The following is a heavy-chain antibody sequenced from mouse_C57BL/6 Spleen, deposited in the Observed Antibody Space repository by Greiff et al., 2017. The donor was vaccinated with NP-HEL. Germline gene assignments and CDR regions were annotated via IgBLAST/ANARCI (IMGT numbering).Heavy chain of an antibody. J-gene: IGHJ4*01. CDR1: GYTFTDYN. CDR2: INPNNGGT. D-gene: IGHD1-1*01. Sequence: EVQLQQSGPELVKPGASVKMSCKASGYTFTDYNMHWVKQSHGKSLEWIGYINPNNGGTSYNQKFKGKATLTVNKSSSTAYMELRSLTSEDSAVYYCARQYYGSSYGAMDYWGQGTSVTVSS. V-gene: IGHV1-22*01. CDR3: ARQYYGSSYGAMDY.